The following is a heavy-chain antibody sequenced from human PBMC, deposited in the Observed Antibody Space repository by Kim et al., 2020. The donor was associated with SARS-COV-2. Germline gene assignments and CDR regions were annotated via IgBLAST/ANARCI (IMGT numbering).Heavy chain of an antibody. CDR3: TSTLAAAGYNWFDP. Sequence: ASVKVSCKASGYTFTGYYMYWVRQAPGQGLEWMGWINPNSGGTNYAQKFQGRVTMTRDTSISTAYMELSRLRSDDTAVYYCTSTLAAAGYNWFDPWGQGTLAPV. CDR1: GYTFTGYY. CDR2: INPNSGGT. D-gene: IGHD6-13*01. V-gene: IGHV1-2*02. J-gene: IGHJ5*02.